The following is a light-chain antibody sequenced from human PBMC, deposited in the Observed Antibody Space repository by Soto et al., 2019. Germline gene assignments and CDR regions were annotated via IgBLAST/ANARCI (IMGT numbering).Light chain of an antibody. CDR3: QHYNYWPYT. V-gene: IGKV3-15*01. CDR2: GAS. Sequence: EIVMTQSPATLSVSPGERATLSCRASQSVSSKLAWYQQKPGQAPRLLIHGASTRATGIPARFSGSGSGTEFTLTISSLQSEDFAVYYCQHYNYWPYTFGQGTKVDI. J-gene: IGKJ2*01. CDR1: QSVSSK.